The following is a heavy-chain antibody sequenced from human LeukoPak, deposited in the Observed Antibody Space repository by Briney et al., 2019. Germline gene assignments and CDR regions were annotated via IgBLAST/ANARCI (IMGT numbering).Heavy chain of an antibody. V-gene: IGHV3-48*03. J-gene: IGHJ1*01. CDR3: VFGDYYDSSGYYRAFQH. CDR1: GFTFSSYE. Sequence: GGSLRLSCAASGFTFSSYEMNWVRQAPGKGLEWVSYISSSGSTIYYADSVKGRFTISRDNAKNSLYLQMNSLRAEDTAVYYCVFGDYYDSSGYYRAFQHWGQGTLVTVSS. D-gene: IGHD3-22*01. CDR2: ISSSGSTI.